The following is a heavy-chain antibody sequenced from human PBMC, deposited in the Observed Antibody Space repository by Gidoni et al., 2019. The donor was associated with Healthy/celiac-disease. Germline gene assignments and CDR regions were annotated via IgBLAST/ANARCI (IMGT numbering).Heavy chain of an antibody. J-gene: IGHJ3*02. V-gene: IGHV3-23*01. Sequence: EVQLLESGGGLVQPGGSLRLSCAASGFTFSSYAMSWVRQAPGKGLGWVSAISGSGGSTYYADSVKGRFTISRDNSKNTLYLQMNSLRAEDTAVYYCAKDLGYCTNGVCSPLAFDIWGQGTMVTVSS. CDR1: GFTFSSYA. CDR3: AKDLGYCTNGVCSPLAFDI. D-gene: IGHD2-8*01. CDR2: ISGSGGST.